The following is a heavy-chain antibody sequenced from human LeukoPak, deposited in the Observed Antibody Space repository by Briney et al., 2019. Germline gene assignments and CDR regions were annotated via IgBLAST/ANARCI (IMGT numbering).Heavy chain of an antibody. CDR1: GFTFSNAW. V-gene: IGHV3-15*01. CDR2: IKSKTDGGTT. CDR3: TTEGVSIQVAGIDAFDI. D-gene: IGHD6-19*01. Sequence: PGGSLRLPCAASGFTFSNAWMSWVRQAPGKGLEWVGRIKSKTDGGTTDYAAPVKGRFTISRDDSKNTLYLQMNSLKTEDTAVYYCTTEGVSIQVAGIDAFDIWGQGTMVTVSS. J-gene: IGHJ3*02.